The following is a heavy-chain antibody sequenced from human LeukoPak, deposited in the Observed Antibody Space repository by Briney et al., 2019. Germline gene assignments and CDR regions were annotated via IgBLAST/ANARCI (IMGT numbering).Heavy chain of an antibody. D-gene: IGHD3-10*01. Sequence: SETLSLTCTVSGGSVSTYFVNWIRQSPGKALEWIGYVHYRGSTKYNPSLERRVTISVDTSRNQFSLKLSSVTAADTAVYYCARDSGTLWLGEDSPIDIWGQGTKVSVSS. CDR2: VHYRGST. J-gene: IGHJ3*02. CDR1: GGSVSTYF. V-gene: IGHV4-59*02. CDR3: ARDSGTLWLGEDSPIDI.